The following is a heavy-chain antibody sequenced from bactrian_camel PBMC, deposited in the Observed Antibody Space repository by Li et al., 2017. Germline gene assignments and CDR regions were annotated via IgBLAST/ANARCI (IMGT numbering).Heavy chain of an antibody. CDR1: GFIFSTAD. Sequence: VQLVESGGGLVQPGGSLRLSCAASGFIFSTADMNWVRQVPGKGLEWVSTIYGDGSKTYYSDSVKGRFTISRDNAKNTGYLQMNSLKSEDTALYYCAQNGGNWGGEYNSWGQGTQVTVS. CDR2: IYGDGSKT. D-gene: IGHD5*01. J-gene: IGHJ4*01. CDR3: AQNGGNWGGEYNS. V-gene: IGHV3-2*01.